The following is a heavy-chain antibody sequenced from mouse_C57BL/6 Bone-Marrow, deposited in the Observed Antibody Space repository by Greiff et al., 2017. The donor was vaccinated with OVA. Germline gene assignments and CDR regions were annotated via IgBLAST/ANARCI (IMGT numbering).Heavy chain of an antibody. J-gene: IGHJ3*01. CDR3: AREGYDGYYWFAY. CDR1: GYTFTSYW. V-gene: IGHV1-61*01. D-gene: IGHD2-3*01. CDR2: IYPSDSET. Sequence: QVQLQQPGAELVRPGSSVKLSCKASGYTFTSYWMDWVKHRPGQGLEWIGNIYPSDSETHYNQKFKDKATLTVDKSSSTAYMQLSSLTSEDSAVYYCAREGYDGYYWFAYWGQGTLVTVSA.